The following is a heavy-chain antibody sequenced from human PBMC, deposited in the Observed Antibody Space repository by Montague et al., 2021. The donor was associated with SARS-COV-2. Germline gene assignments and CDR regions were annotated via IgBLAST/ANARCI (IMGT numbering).Heavy chain of an antibody. CDR1: GFTFSTYA. V-gene: IGHV3-23*01. CDR3: LNYHGSGSYGDF. J-gene: IGHJ4*02. CDR2: ISASGVRT. Sequence: SLRLSCAASGFTFSTYAMTWVRQAPGKGLEWVSSISASGVRTHYXDSVKGRFTISRDNSKNTLYLQMSSLRAEDTAVYFCLNYHGSGSYGDFWGLGTLVTVSP. D-gene: IGHD3-10*01.